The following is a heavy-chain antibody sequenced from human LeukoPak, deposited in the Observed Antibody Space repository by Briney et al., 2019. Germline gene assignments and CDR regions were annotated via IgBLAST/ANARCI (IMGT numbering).Heavy chain of an antibody. CDR1: GFTFSAYN. D-gene: IGHD6-13*01. Sequence: GGSLRLSCAASGFTFSAYNMNWVRQAPGKGLEWVSFIRGSSSYIYYADSVKGRFTISRDNAKNSMYLQMNSLGAEDTAVYYCARGGAAAARKRGVDFWGQGTLVTVSS. CDR2: IRGSSSYI. CDR3: ARGGAAAARKRGVDF. J-gene: IGHJ4*02. V-gene: IGHV3-21*01.